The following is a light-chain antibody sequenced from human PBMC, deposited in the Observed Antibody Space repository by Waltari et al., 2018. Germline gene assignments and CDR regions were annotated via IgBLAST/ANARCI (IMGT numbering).Light chain of an antibody. CDR1: QGIGSW. Sequence: DIHMTQSPSSVSASVGDRVTIACQASQGIGSWLAWYQQKPGKAPKILIYGGLNLETGVPSRFSGGRSGTNFTLTITSLQPEDFATYYCQQANSFPVTFGPGTTVDIK. V-gene: IGKV1D-12*01. J-gene: IGKJ3*01. CDR3: QQANSFPVT. CDR2: GGL.